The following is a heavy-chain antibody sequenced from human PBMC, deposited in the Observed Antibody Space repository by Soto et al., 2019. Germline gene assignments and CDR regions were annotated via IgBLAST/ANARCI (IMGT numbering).Heavy chain of an antibody. Sequence: PGGSLRLSCAASGFTFSSYGMHWVRQAPGKGLEWVAVISYDGSNKYYADSVKGRFTISRDNSKNTLYLQMNSLRAEDTAVYYCAKDQPLYSSGWYPHEFDYWGQGTLVTVSS. V-gene: IGHV3-30*18. CDR2: ISYDGSNK. CDR1: GFTFSSYG. D-gene: IGHD6-19*01. CDR3: AKDQPLYSSGWYPHEFDY. J-gene: IGHJ4*02.